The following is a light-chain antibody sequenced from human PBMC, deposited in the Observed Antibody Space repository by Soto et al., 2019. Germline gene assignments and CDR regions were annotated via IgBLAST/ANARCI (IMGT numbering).Light chain of an antibody. V-gene: IGKV3D-20*02. CDR3: QQRSNWPPYT. J-gene: IGKJ2*01. Sequence: EIVLTQSPGALSLSPGERATLSCRASQTVRSNFLAWYQHKPGQAPRLLIYGASTTATGIPDRFSGSGSGTEFTLTISSLEPEDFAVYYCQQRSNWPPYTFGQGTKLEIK. CDR1: QTVRSNF. CDR2: GAS.